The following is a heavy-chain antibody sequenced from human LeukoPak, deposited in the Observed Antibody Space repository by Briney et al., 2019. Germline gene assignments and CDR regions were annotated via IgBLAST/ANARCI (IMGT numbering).Heavy chain of an antibody. J-gene: IGHJ6*03. V-gene: IGHV3-48*04. Sequence: GGSLRLSCAASGFAFISTSIHWVRQAPGKGLEWLSHSSTVTGNIYYADSVKGRFTISRDNAKSSLNLQMSSLRAEDTAVYFCATTGNFYDMDVWGKGTTVTVSS. D-gene: IGHD1-1*01. CDR1: GFAFISTS. CDR3: ATTGNFYDMDV. CDR2: SSTVTGNI.